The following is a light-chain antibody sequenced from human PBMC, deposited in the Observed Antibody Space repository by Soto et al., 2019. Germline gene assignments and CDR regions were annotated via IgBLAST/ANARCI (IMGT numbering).Light chain of an antibody. CDR2: TAS. J-gene: IGKJ5*01. V-gene: IGKV1-39*01. CDR1: QTISNF. CDR3: QQSYSTSIT. Sequence: DIQMTQSPSSLSASVGARFTVTCRASQTISNFLNWYQQTQGNXXKXXISTASTLQSGVPSRFSASGSGTDFTLTINSLKPEDFATYYCQQSYSTSITFGQGTRLEIK.